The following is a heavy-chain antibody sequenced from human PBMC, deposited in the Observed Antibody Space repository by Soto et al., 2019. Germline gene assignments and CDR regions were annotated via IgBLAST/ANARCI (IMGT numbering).Heavy chain of an antibody. Sequence: GASVKVSCKASGGTFSSYAISWVRQAPGQGLEWMGGIIPIFGTANYAQKFQGRVTITADESTSTAYMELSSLRSEDTAVYYCATRRYFDWLRRYGMDVWGQGTTVTVSS. CDR2: IIPIFGTA. J-gene: IGHJ6*02. CDR3: ATRRYFDWLRRYGMDV. CDR1: GGTFSSYA. V-gene: IGHV1-69*13. D-gene: IGHD3-9*01.